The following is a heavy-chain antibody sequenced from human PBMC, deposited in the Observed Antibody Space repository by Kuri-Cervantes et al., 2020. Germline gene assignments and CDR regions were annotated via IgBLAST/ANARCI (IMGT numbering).Heavy chain of an antibody. CDR1: GFTFSDYY. V-gene: IGHV3-11*04. CDR2: ISSSGSTI. D-gene: IGHD6-19*01. J-gene: IGHJ4*02. CDR3: AREVAVAGPFDY. Sequence: GESLKISCAASGFTFSDYYMSWIRQAPGKGLEWVSYISSSGSTIYYADSVKGRFTISRDNAKNSLYLQMNSLRAEDTAVYYCAREVAVAGPFDYWGQGTLVTVSS.